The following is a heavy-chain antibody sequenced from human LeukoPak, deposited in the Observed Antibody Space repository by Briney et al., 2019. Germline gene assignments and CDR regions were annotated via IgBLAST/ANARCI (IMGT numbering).Heavy chain of an antibody. CDR3: ARDRGIAVAGTNYYYGMDV. Sequence: ASVKVSCKASGGTFSSYAISWVRQAPGQGLEWMGGIIPIFSTANYAQKFQGRVTITADESTSTAYMELSSLRSEDTAVYYCARDRGIAVAGTNYYYGMDVWGQGTTVTVSS. CDR2: IIPIFSTA. J-gene: IGHJ6*02. CDR1: GGTFSSYA. V-gene: IGHV1-69*13. D-gene: IGHD6-19*01.